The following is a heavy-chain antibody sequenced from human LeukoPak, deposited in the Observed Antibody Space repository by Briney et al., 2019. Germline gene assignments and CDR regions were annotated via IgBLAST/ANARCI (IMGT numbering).Heavy chain of an antibody. CDR3: AREGIYYDFWSGSY. V-gene: IGHV3-33*01. J-gene: IGHJ4*02. Sequence: RSLRLSCAVSGLAFSSYGMHGVRAAPGEGLGWVAVIWYDGSNKYYADSVKGRFTISRDNSKNTLYLQMNSLRAADTAVYYCAREGIYYDFWSGSYWGQGTLVTVSS. D-gene: IGHD3-3*01. CDR1: GLAFSSYG. CDR2: IWYDGSNK.